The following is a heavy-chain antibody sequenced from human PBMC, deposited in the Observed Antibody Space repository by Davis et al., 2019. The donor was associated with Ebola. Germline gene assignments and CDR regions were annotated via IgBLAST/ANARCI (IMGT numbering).Heavy chain of an antibody. CDR2: ISGSSFYT. D-gene: IGHD6-19*01. V-gene: IGHV3-21*01. CDR1: TFTFSTYS. J-gene: IGHJ3*01. CDR3: AGGKDSSGWYGVDAIDF. Sequence: GESLKISCAVSTFTFSTYSMNWVRQAPGKGLEWVASISGSSFYTYYGDSVKGRFTISRDNAKNSLYLEMNSLRAEDTAVYYCAGGKDSSGWYGVDAIDFWGQGTMVTVSS.